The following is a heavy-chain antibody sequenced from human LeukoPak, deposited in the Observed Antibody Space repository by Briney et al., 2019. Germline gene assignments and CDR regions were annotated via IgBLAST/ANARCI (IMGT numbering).Heavy chain of an antibody. Sequence: PSETLSLTCAIPGGSPPRYYWSWIPQTPGKRLEWIRYLFDSGSANYNPSLKGRITMSIDKSKNEFSLKLRSVTAADTAVYYCARGVYSNYLSVDYWGQGILVTVSS. CDR2: LFDSGSA. D-gene: IGHD4-11*01. V-gene: IGHV4-59*01. CDR3: ARGVYSNYLSVDY. J-gene: IGHJ4*02. CDR1: GGSPPRYY.